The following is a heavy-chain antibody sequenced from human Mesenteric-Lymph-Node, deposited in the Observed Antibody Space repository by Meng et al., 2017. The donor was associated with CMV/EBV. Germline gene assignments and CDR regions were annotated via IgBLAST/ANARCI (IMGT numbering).Heavy chain of an antibody. CDR3: AREGIAEGFDY. J-gene: IGHJ4*02. V-gene: IGHV3-21*06. Sequence: SVAAAGLTFSGYSMNWVRQAPGKGLEWVSTIGSSSTSIYYADSVKGRFIISRDNAKNSLYLQMNSLRADDTAIYYCAREGIAEGFDYWGQGTLVTVSS. D-gene: IGHD6-13*01. CDR1: GLTFSGYS. CDR2: IGSSSTSI.